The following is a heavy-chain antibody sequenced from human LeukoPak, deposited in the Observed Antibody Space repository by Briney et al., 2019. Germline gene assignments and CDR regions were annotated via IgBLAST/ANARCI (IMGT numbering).Heavy chain of an antibody. CDR2: INSDGSST. V-gene: IGHV3-74*01. Sequence: PGGSLRLSCAASGFTFSSYWMHWVRQAPGKGLAWVSRINSDGSSTSYADSVKGRFTISRDNAKNTLYLQMNSLRAEDTAVYYCASARSSVAGHGNGYWGQGTLVTVSS. CDR1: GFTFSSYW. D-gene: IGHD6-19*01. CDR3: ASARSSVAGHGNGY. J-gene: IGHJ4*02.